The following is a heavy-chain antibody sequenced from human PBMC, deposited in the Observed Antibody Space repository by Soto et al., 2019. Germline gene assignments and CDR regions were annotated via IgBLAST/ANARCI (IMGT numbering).Heavy chain of an antibody. V-gene: IGHV3-30-3*01. D-gene: IGHD3-3*01. CDR3: ARPLRFLAWLSYYYYYGMDV. J-gene: IGHJ6*02. Sequence: QVQLVESGGGVVQPGRSLRLSCAASGFTFSSYAMHWVRQAPGKGLEWVAVISYDGSNKYYADSVKGRFTISRDNSKNTLYLQMNSLRAEDTAVYYCARPLRFLAWLSYYYYYGMDVWGQGTTVTVSS. CDR1: GFTFSSYA. CDR2: ISYDGSNK.